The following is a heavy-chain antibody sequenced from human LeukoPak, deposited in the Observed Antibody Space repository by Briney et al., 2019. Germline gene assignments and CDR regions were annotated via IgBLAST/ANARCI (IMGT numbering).Heavy chain of an antibody. D-gene: IGHD6-19*01. CDR2: IYTSGST. CDR1: GGSISSYY. V-gene: IGHV4-4*07. CDR3: ARDRESSGWFDAFDI. J-gene: IGHJ3*02. Sequence: SETLSLTCTVSGGSISSYYWSWIRQPAGKGLEWIGRIYTSGSTNYNPSLKSRVTISVDTSKNQFSLKLSSVTAADTAVYYCARDRESSGWFDAFDIWGQGTMVTVSS.